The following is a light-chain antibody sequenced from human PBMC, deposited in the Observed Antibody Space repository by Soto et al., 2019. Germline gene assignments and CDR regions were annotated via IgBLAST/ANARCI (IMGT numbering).Light chain of an antibody. CDR3: SPYTSSSTHVV. CDR2: EVS. V-gene: IGLV2-14*01. J-gene: IGLJ2*01. Sequence: QSALTQPASVSGSPGQSITISCTGTSSDVGGYNYVSWYQQHPGKAPKLMIYEVSNRPSGVSNRFSGSKSGNTASLTISGLQAEDEADYYCSPYTSSSTHVVFGGGTKVTVL. CDR1: SSDVGGYNY.